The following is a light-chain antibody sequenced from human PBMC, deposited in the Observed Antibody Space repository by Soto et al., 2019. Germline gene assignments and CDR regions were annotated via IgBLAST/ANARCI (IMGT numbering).Light chain of an antibody. J-gene: IGLJ2*01. CDR2: EGS. V-gene: IGLV2-23*01. Sequence: QSALTQPASVSGSPGQSITISCTGTSSDVGSYNLVSWYQQHPGKAPKLMIYEGSTRPSGVSNRFDGSKSGNTASLTISGLQAEDEADYYCCSYAGSSTSVVFGGGTKVTVL. CDR1: SSDVGSYNL. CDR3: CSYAGSSTSVV.